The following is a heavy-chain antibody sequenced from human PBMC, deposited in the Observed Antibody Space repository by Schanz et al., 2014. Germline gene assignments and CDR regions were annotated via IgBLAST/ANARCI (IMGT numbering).Heavy chain of an antibody. CDR2: ISSFDDKT. Sequence: QVQLVQSGAEVKKPGVSVKVSCKASGYTFTTYYIHWVRQAPGQGPEWMGWISSFDDKTDYAQNLQGRLIMTTDTSTTTVYMELRVLRSDDAAVYYCARETAIITGGAFDVWGQGTMVTVSS. CDR3: ARETAIITGGAFDV. J-gene: IGHJ3*01. CDR1: GYTFTTYY. D-gene: IGHD2-21*02. V-gene: IGHV1-18*04.